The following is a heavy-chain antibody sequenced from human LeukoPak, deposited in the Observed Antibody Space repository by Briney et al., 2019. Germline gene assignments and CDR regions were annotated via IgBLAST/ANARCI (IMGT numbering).Heavy chain of an antibody. Sequence: SETLSLTCTVSGGSIRNYYWSWIRQPPGKGLEWIGYVYHTGNTKSNPSLGSRATISIYTSKNQFSLKLSSVTAADSAVYYCAKSDGSGSYFDYWGQGTLVTVS. D-gene: IGHD3-10*01. J-gene: IGHJ4*02. V-gene: IGHV4-59*03. CDR2: VYHTGNT. CDR3: AKSDGSGSYFDY. CDR1: GGSIRNYY.